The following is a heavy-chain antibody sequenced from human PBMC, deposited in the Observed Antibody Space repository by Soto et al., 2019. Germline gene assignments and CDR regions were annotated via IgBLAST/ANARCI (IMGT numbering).Heavy chain of an antibody. CDR1: GFTFNSYW. D-gene: IGHD3-16*01. V-gene: IGHV3-7*05. Sequence: EVQLVESGGGLVQPGGSLRLSCAASGFTFNSYWMSWVRQAPGKGLEWVANIKQDGSEKYYMDSGKGRFTISRDNAKNSLYLQMNSLRVEDTAVYYCASAARLGAFDIWGQGTMVTVSS. CDR3: ASAARLGAFDI. J-gene: IGHJ3*02. CDR2: IKQDGSEK.